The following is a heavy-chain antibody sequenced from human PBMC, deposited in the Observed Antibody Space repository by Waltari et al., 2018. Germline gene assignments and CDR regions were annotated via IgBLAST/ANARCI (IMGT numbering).Heavy chain of an antibody. V-gene: IGHV1-2*06. D-gene: IGHD4-17*01. CDR2: INPNSGDT. CDR3: ARDLGSDYGNRDY. Sequence: QVHMVQSGAEVKKPGASVTVSGKACGYSFTGYYITWVRRAPGHGLEWMGRINPNSGDTNYAQKFQGRVTLTRDTSINTAYMELSSLKSDDTAVYYCARDLGSDYGNRDYWGQGTLVIVPS. J-gene: IGHJ4*02. CDR1: GYSFTGYY.